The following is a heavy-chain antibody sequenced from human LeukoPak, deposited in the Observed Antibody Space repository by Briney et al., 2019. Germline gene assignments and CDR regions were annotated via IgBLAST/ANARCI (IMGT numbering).Heavy chain of an antibody. CDR1: GFTLSSYA. Sequence: PGGSLRLSCAASGFTLSSYAMSWVRQAPGKGLEWVSAISGSGSSTYYADSVKGRFTISRDNSKNTLYLQMNSLRAEDTAVYYCAKAYDFWSGYYPSFDYWGQGTLVTVSS. J-gene: IGHJ4*02. CDR3: AKAYDFWSGYYPSFDY. D-gene: IGHD3-3*01. V-gene: IGHV3-23*01. CDR2: ISGSGSST.